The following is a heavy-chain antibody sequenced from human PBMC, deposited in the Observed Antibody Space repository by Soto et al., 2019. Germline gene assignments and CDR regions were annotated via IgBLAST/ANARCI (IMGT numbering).Heavy chain of an antibody. D-gene: IGHD2-2*03. J-gene: IGHJ4*02. CDR1: GGSISSSSYY. Sequence: PSETLSLTCTVSGGSISSSSYYWGWIRQPPGKGLEWIGSIYYSGSTYYNPSLKSRVTISVDTSKNQFSLELSSVTAADTAVYYCARRGGMDIVVVPASDHFDYWGQGTLVTVSS. CDR2: IYYSGST. V-gene: IGHV4-39*01. CDR3: ARRGGMDIVVVPASDHFDY.